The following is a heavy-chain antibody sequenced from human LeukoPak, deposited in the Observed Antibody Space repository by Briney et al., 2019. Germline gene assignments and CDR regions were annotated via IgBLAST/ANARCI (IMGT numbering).Heavy chain of an antibody. CDR1: GFTFTSSA. D-gene: IGHD6-19*01. V-gene: IGHV1-58*02. CDR2: IVVGSGNT. CDR3: AAGSVAANVGFDY. Sequence: ASVKVSCKASGFTFTSSAMQWVRQARGQRLEWIGWIVVGSGNTNHAQKFQERATITRDMSTSTAYMELSSLRSEDTAVYYCAAGSVAANVGFDYWGQGTLVTVSS. J-gene: IGHJ4*02.